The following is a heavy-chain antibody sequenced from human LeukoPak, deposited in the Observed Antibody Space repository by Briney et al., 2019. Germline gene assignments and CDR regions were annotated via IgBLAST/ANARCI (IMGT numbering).Heavy chain of an antibody. V-gene: IGHV1-69*04. D-gene: IGHD5-12*01. CDR3: ARGVGTATRWFDP. J-gene: IGHJ5*02. CDR2: IIPILGIA. Sequence: ASVKVSCKASGGSFSSYGISWVRQAPGQGLEWMGRIIPILGIANYAQKFQGRVTITADKSTSTAYMELSSLRSEDTAVYYCARGVGTATRWFDPWGQGTLVTVSS. CDR1: GGSFSSYG.